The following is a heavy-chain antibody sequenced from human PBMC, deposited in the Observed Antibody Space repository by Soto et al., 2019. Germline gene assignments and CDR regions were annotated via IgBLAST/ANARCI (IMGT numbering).Heavy chain of an antibody. CDR1: GDSISSYF. Sequence: SETLSLTCTVSGDSISSYFWSWIRQPPGKGLEWIGYVYSTEITNYNPSLKSRVAMSIDTSKNQFSLKVRSVTAADTAVYYCARGSEAWFDPWGQGTLVTVLL. V-gene: IGHV4-59*01. CDR2: VYSTEIT. J-gene: IGHJ5*02. CDR3: ARGSEAWFDP.